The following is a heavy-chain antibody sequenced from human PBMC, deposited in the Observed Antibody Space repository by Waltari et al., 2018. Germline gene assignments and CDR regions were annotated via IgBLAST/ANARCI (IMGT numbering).Heavy chain of an antibody. CDR2: IYHSGST. V-gene: IGHV4-38-2*02. CDR1: GYSISSGYS. CDR3: ARDSYSSTSSAGWFDP. Sequence: QVQLQESGPGLVKPSETLSLTCAVSGYSISSGYSRGWLRQPPGKGLEWIGSIYHSGSTYYNPSLKSRVTISVDTSKNQFSLKLSSVTAADTAVYYCARDSYSSTSSAGWFDPWGQGTLVTVSS. D-gene: IGHD2-2*01. J-gene: IGHJ5*02.